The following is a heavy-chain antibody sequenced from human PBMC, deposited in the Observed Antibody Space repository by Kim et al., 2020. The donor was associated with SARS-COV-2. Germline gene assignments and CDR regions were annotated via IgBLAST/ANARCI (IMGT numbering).Heavy chain of an antibody. CDR1: GFIFSDNY. CDR2: IGGSGSTT. CDR3: ARDRDGYSVFDY. Sequence: GGSLRLSCAASGFIFSDNYMSWIRQAPGKGLEWVSSIGGSGSTTYYADSVKGRFTISRDNAKNSLYLQMNSLRDDDTAVYYCARDRDGYSVFDYWGQGTLVTVSS. J-gene: IGHJ4*02. D-gene: IGHD4-4*01. V-gene: IGHV3-11*01.